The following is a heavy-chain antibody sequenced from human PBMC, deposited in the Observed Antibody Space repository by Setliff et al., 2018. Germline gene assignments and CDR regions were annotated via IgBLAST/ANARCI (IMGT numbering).Heavy chain of an antibody. CDR2: IYYRGDT. Sequence: SETLSLTCTVSGASLNSGTYYWGWIRQPPWKGLEWIGRIYYRGDTYYNPSLKGRLTISVDTAQNQFSLRLTSVTAADTAVYYCARTGTYRYFDYWGQGALVTVSS. CDR1: GASLNSGTYY. D-gene: IGHD1-1*01. J-gene: IGHJ4*02. V-gene: IGHV4-39*01. CDR3: ARTGTYRYFDY.